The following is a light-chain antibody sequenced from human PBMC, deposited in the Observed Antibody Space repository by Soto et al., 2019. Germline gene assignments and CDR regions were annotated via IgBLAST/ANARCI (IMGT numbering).Light chain of an antibody. CDR1: QTNNIY. V-gene: IGKV1-39*01. J-gene: IGKJ1*01. Sequence: DIQMAQSPSSLSASVGDRVTITCRASQTNNIYLNWYQQKPGKAPKLLIYAASNLESGVPSRFSGSGSGTDFSLTIGSLQHEDSATYYCLQSFISPWTFGQGTKVEIK. CDR2: AAS. CDR3: LQSFISPWT.